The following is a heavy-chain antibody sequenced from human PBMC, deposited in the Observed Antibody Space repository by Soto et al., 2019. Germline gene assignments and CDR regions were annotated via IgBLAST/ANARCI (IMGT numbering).Heavy chain of an antibody. CDR3: AGEGVETGYYYYRMDV. V-gene: IGHV1-69*01. Sequence: QVQLVQSGAVVKTPGSSVKASCKACGACLSSYAISWVRQAPGQGLGWMGGIIPIFGTANYAQKFQGRVTITADESTSTAYMEPSSLRSEDTGVYYCAGEGVETGYYYYRMDVWGQGATVTVSS. D-gene: IGHD2-15*01. J-gene: IGHJ6*02. CDR2: IIPIFGTA. CDR1: GACLSSYA.